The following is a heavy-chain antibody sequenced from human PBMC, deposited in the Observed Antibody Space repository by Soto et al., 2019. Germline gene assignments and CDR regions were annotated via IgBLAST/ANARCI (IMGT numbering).Heavy chain of an antibody. Sequence: GGSLRLSCTVSGFTFSSYAMSWVRQAPGKGLEWVSGISAGGSNTYYPDSVKGRFTISRDNSKNTLYLQMNSLRVEDTAVYYCADGGEWAFEFDYWGQGTLVTVSS. CDR3: ADGGEWAFEFDY. CDR1: GFTFSSYA. J-gene: IGHJ4*02. CDR2: ISAGGSNT. D-gene: IGHD3-10*01. V-gene: IGHV3-23*01.